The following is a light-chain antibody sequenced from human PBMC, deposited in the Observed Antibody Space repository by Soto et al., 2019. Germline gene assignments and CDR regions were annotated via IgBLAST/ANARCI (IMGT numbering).Light chain of an antibody. Sequence: QSVLTQPASVSGSPRQSITISCTGASSDVGGHTYVSWYQQHPGKAPKLMIYEVNNRPSGVSHRFSGSKSGNTASLTISGLQAEDEADYYCSSYTSSSTLYVFGTGTKVTVL. CDR2: EVN. CDR3: SSYTSSSTLYV. J-gene: IGLJ1*01. CDR1: SSDVGGHTY. V-gene: IGLV2-14*01.